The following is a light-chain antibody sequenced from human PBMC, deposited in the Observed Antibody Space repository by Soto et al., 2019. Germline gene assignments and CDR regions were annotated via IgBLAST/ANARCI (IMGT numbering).Light chain of an antibody. CDR1: QGIRND. V-gene: IGKV1-17*01. CDR2: AAS. CDR3: QQYNSYST. J-gene: IGKJ1*01. Sequence: DIHITQSPTSLSACVGDRVTITCRASQGIRNDLGWYQQKPGKAPKRLIYAASSLQSGVPSRFSGSGSGTEFTLTISSLQPDDFATYYCQQYNSYSTFGQGTKVDIK.